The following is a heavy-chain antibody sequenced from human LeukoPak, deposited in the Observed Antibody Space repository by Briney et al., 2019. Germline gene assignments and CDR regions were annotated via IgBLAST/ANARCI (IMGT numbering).Heavy chain of an antibody. J-gene: IGHJ4*02. CDR1: GYTFTDYY. CDR2: IIPDSGDT. D-gene: IGHD5-12*01. V-gene: IGHV1-2*02. CDR3: AREGGGSGYVIFDY. Sequence: ASVKVSCKASGYTFTDYYIDWVRQAPGQGLEWMGWIIPDSGDTNYAQKFQGRVTMTRDTSISTAHMELSRLRSDDTAVYYCAREGGGSGYVIFDYWGQGTLVTVSS.